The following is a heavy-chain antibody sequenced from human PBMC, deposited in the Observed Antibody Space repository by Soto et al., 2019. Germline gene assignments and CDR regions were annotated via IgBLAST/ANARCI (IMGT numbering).Heavy chain of an antibody. CDR3: ARDLNGYNLPFDY. D-gene: IGHD5-12*01. J-gene: IGHJ4*02. V-gene: IGHV3-33*01. CDR1: GFTFSSYG. Sequence: VQLVESGGGVVQPGRSLRLSCAASGFTFSSYGMHWVRQAPGKGLEWVAVIWYDGSNKYYADSVKGRFTISRDNSKNTLYLQMNSLRAEDTAVYYCARDLNGYNLPFDYWGQGTLVTVSS. CDR2: IWYDGSNK.